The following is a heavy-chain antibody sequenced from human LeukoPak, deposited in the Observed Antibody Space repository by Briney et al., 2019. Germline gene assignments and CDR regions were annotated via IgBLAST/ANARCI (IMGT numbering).Heavy chain of an antibody. CDR2: IKHSGST. CDR3: ARVGLLWFGNAPYYFDY. Sequence: SETLSLTCAVYGGSFSGYYWSWIRQPPGKGLEWIGEIKHSGSTNYNPSLKSRVTISLDTSKNQSSLKLSSVTAADTAVYYCARVGLLWFGNAPYYFDYWGQGNLVTVSS. J-gene: IGHJ4*02. D-gene: IGHD3-10*01. V-gene: IGHV4-34*01. CDR1: GGSFSGYY.